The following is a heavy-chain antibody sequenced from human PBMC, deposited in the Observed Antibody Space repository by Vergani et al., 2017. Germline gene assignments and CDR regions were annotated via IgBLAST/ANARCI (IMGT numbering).Heavy chain of an antibody. CDR2: IWYDGSNK. J-gene: IGHJ5*02. V-gene: IGHV3-33*08. CDR1: GFTFSSYG. CDR3: ARDLDCSSPQGGFDP. D-gene: IGHD4-11*01. Sequence: QVQLVESGGGVVQPGRSLRLSCAASGFTFSSYGMHWVRQAPGKGLEWVAVIWYDGSNKYYADSVKGRVTISRDNSKNTLYLQMNSLRAEDTAVYYCARDLDCSSPQGGFDPWGQGTLVTVSS.